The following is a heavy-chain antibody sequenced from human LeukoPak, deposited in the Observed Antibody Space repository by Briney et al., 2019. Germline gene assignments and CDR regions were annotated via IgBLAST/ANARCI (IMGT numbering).Heavy chain of an antibody. Sequence: GGSLRLSCAASGFTFSSYWMSWVRQAPGKGLEWVANIKQDGSEKYYVDSVKGRFTISRDNAKNTLYLQMNSLRDEDTAVYYCARESGYHGSGFDPWGQGTLVTVSS. J-gene: IGHJ5*02. CDR2: IKQDGSEK. V-gene: IGHV3-7*01. D-gene: IGHD3-10*01. CDR1: GFTFSSYW. CDR3: ARESGYHGSGFDP.